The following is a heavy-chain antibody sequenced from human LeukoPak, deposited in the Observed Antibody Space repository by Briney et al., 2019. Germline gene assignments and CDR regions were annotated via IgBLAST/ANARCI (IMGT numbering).Heavy chain of an antibody. J-gene: IGHJ3*02. Sequence: GGSLRLSCAASRFTFSSYAMSWVRQAPGKGLEWVSAISGSGGRTYYADSVKGRFTISRDNSKNTLYLQMNSLRAEDTALYYCAREILTGYAFDIWGQGTMVTVSS. D-gene: IGHD7-27*01. CDR3: AREILTGYAFDI. CDR2: ISGSGGRT. V-gene: IGHV3-23*01. CDR1: RFTFSSYA.